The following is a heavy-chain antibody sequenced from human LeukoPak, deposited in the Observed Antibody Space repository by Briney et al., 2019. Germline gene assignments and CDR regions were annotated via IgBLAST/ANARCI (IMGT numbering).Heavy chain of an antibody. J-gene: IGHJ6*02. Sequence: ASVKVSCKASGYTFTGYYMHWVRQAPGQGLEWMGWINPNSGGTNYAQKFQGRVTMTRDTSISTAYMELSRLRSDDTAAYYCARFPEATYGDYYYGMDVWGQGTTVTVSS. CDR3: ARFPEATYGDYYYGMDV. D-gene: IGHD4-17*01. CDR1: GYTFTGYY. CDR2: INPNSGGT. V-gene: IGHV1-2*02.